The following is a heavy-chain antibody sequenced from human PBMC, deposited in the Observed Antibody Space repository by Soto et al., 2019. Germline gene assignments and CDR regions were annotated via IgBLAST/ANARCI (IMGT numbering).Heavy chain of an antibody. J-gene: IGHJ6*02. V-gene: IGHV4-30-2*06. CDR1: GGSISSGGYS. Sequence: SETLSLTCTVSGGSISSGGYSWTWIRQSPGKGLEWIGYTYQSGSAYYNPSLRSRVTISVDRSKNQFSLNLTSVTAADTAVYYCARDYYGMDVWGQGTTVTVSS. CDR3: ARDYYGMDV. CDR2: TYQSGSA.